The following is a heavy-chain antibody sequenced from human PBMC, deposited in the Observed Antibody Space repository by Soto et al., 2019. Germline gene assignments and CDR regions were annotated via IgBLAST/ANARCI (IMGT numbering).Heavy chain of an antibody. CDR1: GFIFSNYV. Sequence: EVQLLESGGGLVQPGGSLRLSCAASGFIFSNYVLSWVRQAPGKGLEWVSAISGTGGSTYYADSVKGRFTISRDNSNNMLYVQMNSLRVEDRAVYYCAKEGNRVRGPDYWGQGTLVTVSS. D-gene: IGHD3-10*01. CDR2: ISGTGGST. CDR3: AKEGNRVRGPDY. J-gene: IGHJ4*02. V-gene: IGHV3-23*01.